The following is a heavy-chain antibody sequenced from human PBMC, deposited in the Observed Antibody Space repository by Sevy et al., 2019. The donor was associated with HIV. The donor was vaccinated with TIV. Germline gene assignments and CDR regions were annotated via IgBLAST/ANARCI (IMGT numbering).Heavy chain of an antibody. Sequence: GGSLRLSCAASGFTFSSFSMNWVRQAPGKTLEWISYISSSGSSIYYADPVKGRFSISRDNAKRSLYLQMNSLRDEDTAVYYCARASSPYCGGDCLYAFNIWGQGTMVTVSS. D-gene: IGHD2-21*02. V-gene: IGHV3-48*02. CDR1: GFTFSSFS. J-gene: IGHJ3*02. CDR3: ARASSPYCGGDCLYAFNI. CDR2: ISSSGSSI.